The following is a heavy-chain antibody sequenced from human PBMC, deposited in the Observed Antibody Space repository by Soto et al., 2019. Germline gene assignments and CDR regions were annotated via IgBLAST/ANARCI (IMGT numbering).Heavy chain of an antibody. D-gene: IGHD3-3*01. CDR3: TTGTIFGVVPPPPDY. J-gene: IGHJ4*02. CDR1: GFTFSNAW. V-gene: IGHV3-15*01. Sequence: GGSLRLSCAASGFTFSNAWMSWVRQAPGKGLEWVGRIKSKTDGGTTDYAAPVKGRFTISRDDSKNTMYLKMNSLKTEDTAVYYCTTGTIFGVVPPPPDYWGQGTLVTVSS. CDR2: IKSKTDGGTT.